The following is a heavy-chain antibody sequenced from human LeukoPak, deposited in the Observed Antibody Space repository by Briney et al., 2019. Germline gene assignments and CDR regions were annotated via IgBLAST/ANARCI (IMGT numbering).Heavy chain of an antibody. V-gene: IGHV4-61*02. CDR2: IYTSGST. J-gene: IGHJ6*03. CDR1: GGSISSSIYY. CDR3: ARDSTISSYYYNYMDV. D-gene: IGHD2/OR15-2a*01. Sequence: SETLSLTCTVSGGSISSSIYYWSWIRQPAGKRLEWIGRIYTSGSTDYNPSLKSRVTISVDTSKNQFSLKLSSVTAADTAMYYCARDSTISSYYYNYMDVWGKGTTVTVSS.